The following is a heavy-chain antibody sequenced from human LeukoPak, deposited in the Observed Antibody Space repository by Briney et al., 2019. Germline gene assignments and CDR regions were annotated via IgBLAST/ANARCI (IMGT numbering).Heavy chain of an antibody. D-gene: IGHD3-22*01. Sequence: ASVKVSCKASGYTFTSYGISWVRQAPGQGLEWMGWISPYNGNTNYAQKFQGRVTMTTDTSTSIAYMELRSLRSDDTAVYYCARGGTGYYFDISGYSTDWGQGTLVTVSS. V-gene: IGHV1-18*01. CDR3: ARGGTGYYFDISGYSTD. J-gene: IGHJ4*02. CDR1: GYTFTSYG. CDR2: ISPYNGNT.